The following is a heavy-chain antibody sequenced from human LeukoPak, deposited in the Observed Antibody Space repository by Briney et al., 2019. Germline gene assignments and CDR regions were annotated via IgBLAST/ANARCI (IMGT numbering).Heavy chain of an antibody. J-gene: IGHJ5*01. CDR3: ARGSLGGDS. V-gene: IGHV4-4*07. D-gene: IGHD3-10*01. Sequence: SETLSLTCTVSGASLSSKYWSWIRQPAGKGLEWIGRIYSSGSTNSNPSLKSRVTMSVDTSKNQFSLTLISVTAADTAVYYCARGSLGGDSWGQGTLVIVSS. CDR2: IYSSGST. CDR1: GASLSSKY.